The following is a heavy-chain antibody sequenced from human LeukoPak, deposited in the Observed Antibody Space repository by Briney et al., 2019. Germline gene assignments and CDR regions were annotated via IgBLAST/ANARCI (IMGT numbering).Heavy chain of an antibody. CDR3: ARLHTASPTY. D-gene: IGHD5-18*01. J-gene: IGHJ4*02. CDR2: IIPIFGTA. Sequence: ASVKVSCKASGGTFSSYAISWVRQAPGQGLEWMGGIIPIFGTANYAQKFQGRVAITADESTCTAYMELSSLRSEDTAVYYCARLHTASPTYWGQGTLVTVSS. CDR1: GGTFSSYA. V-gene: IGHV1-69*13.